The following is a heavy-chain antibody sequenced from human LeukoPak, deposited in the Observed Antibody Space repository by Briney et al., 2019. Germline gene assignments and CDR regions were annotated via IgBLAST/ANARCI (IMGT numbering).Heavy chain of an antibody. J-gene: IGHJ2*01. Sequence: PSETLSLTCTVSGGSISSGSYYWSWIRQPAGKGLEWIGRISTSGSTNYNPSLKSRVTMSVDTSKNQFSLKLSSVTAADMALYYCARGIWEMATIPYWYFDIWGRGTLVTVSS. CDR2: ISTSGST. CDR3: ARGIWEMATIPYWYFDI. D-gene: IGHD5-24*01. V-gene: IGHV4-61*02. CDR1: GGSISSGSYY.